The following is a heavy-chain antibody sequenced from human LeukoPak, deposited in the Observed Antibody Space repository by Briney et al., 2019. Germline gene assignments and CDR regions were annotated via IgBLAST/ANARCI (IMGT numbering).Heavy chain of an antibody. V-gene: IGHV3-7*01. Sequence: GGSLRLSCAASGFTFSSNWMTWVRQAPGKGLEWVANIKQDGSEKYYVDSVKGRFTISRDYAKNSVYLQMNSLRVEDTAVYYCARLWQIDYWGQGTLVTVSS. CDR3: ARLWQIDY. CDR2: IKQDGSEK. CDR1: GFTFSSNW. J-gene: IGHJ4*02. D-gene: IGHD2-21*01.